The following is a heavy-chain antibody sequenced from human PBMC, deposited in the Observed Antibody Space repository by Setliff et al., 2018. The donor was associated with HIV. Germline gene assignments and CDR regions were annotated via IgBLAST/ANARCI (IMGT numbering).Heavy chain of an antibody. CDR2: ISGDGGRT. D-gene: IGHD3-10*01. J-gene: IGHJ5*02. CDR3: AKFPVFKWFGERQGWFDL. V-gene: IGHV3-23*01. CDR1: EFTFGNYA. Sequence: GGSLRLSCAASEFTFGNYAMGWVRQAPGKGLEWVSAISGDGGRTYVAGPVKGRLSTSRDNSKNTMYLQMNSLRVEDTAVYYCAKFPVFKWFGERQGWFDLWGQGTLVTAPQ.